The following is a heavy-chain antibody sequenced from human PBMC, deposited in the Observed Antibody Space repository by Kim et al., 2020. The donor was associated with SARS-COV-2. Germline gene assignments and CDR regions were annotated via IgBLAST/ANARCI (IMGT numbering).Heavy chain of an antibody. V-gene: IGHV3-23*01. CDR2: ISGGGAII. J-gene: IGHJ4*02. CDR3: AKSSRTFSPSYFDF. D-gene: IGHD3-3*01. Sequence: GGSLRLSCAASGFTFSGYAMTWVRQAPGKGLEWVSVISGGGAIIHYADSVMGRFAISRDDSKNTLSLQMNSLRAEDTAVYYCAKSSRTFSPSYFDFLGQG. CDR1: GFTFSGYA.